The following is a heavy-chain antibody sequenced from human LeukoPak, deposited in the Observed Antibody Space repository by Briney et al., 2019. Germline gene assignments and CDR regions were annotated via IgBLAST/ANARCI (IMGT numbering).Heavy chain of an antibody. J-gene: IGHJ4*02. Sequence: GGSLRLSCVASGFTFSYYGMLWVRQAPGKGLDWVAVIWYDGSYKYYADYVKGRFTISRENPKNTLYLQMDSLRAEDTAIYYCAKVVQYTASTGTGLDYWGQGTLVTVSS. D-gene: IGHD1-1*01. CDR2: IWYDGSYK. V-gene: IGHV3-33*06. CDR1: GFTFSYYG. CDR3: AKVVQYTASTGTGLDY.